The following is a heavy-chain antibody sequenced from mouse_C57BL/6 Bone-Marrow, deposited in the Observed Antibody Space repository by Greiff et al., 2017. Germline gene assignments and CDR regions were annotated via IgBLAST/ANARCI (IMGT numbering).Heavy chain of an antibody. D-gene: IGHD1-1*01. Sequence: EVKLVESGGDLVKPGGSLKLSCAASGFTFSSYGMSWVRQTPDKRLEWVATISSGGSYTYYPDSVKGRFTISRDNAKNTLYLQRSSLKSEDTAMYYCARPYGSSLAWFAYWGQGTLVTVSA. CDR2: ISSGGSYT. CDR1: GFTFSSYG. J-gene: IGHJ3*01. V-gene: IGHV5-6*02. CDR3: ARPYGSSLAWFAY.